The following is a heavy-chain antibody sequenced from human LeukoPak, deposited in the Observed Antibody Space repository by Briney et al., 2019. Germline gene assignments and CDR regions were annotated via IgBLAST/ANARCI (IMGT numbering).Heavy chain of an antibody. V-gene: IGHV5-10-1*01. Sequence: PGESLKISCRVSGYTFTSYWISWVRQMPGKGLEWMGRIDPSDSYTNYSPSFQGHVTISADKSISTAYLQWSSLKASDTAMYYCARQEWLRLGDWFDPWGQGTLVTVSS. J-gene: IGHJ5*02. CDR1: GYTFTSYW. CDR2: IDPSDSYT. D-gene: IGHD5-12*01. CDR3: ARQEWLRLGDWFDP.